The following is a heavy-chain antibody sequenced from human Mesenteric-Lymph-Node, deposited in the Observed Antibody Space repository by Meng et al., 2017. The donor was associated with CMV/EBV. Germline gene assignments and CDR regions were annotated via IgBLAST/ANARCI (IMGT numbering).Heavy chain of an antibody. J-gene: IGHJ4*02. CDR3: TTGSYWFVYFDY. CDR2: IKSKTDGGPT. V-gene: IGHV3-15*01. D-gene: IGHD1-26*01. Sequence: ASGFTFINACMSWVRQAPGKWLEWVGRIKSKTDGGPTDYAAPVKGRFTISSNDSKNTLYLQMNSLKTEDTAVYYCTTGSYWFVYFDYWGQGTLVTVSS. CDR1: GFTFINAC.